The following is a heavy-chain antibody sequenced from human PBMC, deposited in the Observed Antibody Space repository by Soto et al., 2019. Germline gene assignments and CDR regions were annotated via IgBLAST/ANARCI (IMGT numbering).Heavy chain of an antibody. CDR2: IRNGGQSHIA. CDR1: GFTFSDHY. CDR3: TRDTYTALDY. V-gene: IGHV3-72*01. D-gene: IGHD2-2*02. Sequence: EVQLVESGGGLVQPGGSLRLSCAASGFTFSDHYMDWVRQAPGKGLEWVGRIRNGGQSHIADYAASVKGRFTMSRDDSENSLHLQMNSLKTEVTAVYYCTRDTYTALDYWGQGTLVTVSS. J-gene: IGHJ4*02.